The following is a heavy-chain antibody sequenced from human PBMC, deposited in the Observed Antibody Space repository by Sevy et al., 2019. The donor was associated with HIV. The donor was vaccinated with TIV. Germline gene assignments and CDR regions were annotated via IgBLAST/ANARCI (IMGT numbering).Heavy chain of an antibody. D-gene: IGHD1-26*01. J-gene: IGHJ4*02. CDR1: GGSFSGYY. Sequence: SQTLSLTCAVYGGSFSGYYWSWIRQPPGKGLEWIGEINHSGSTNYNPSLKSRVTISVDTSNDQFSLKLSSVTAADTAVYYCARGTGAVGATRDFDYWGQGTLVTVS. CDR3: ARGTGAVGATRDFDY. CDR2: INHSGST. V-gene: IGHV4-34*01.